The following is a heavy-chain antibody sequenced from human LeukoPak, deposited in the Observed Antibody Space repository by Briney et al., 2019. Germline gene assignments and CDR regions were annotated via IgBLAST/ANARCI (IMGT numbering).Heavy chain of an antibody. D-gene: IGHD1-1*01. CDR2: IYYSGST. CDR3: ATLTTPGWFNP. V-gene: IGHV4-39*07. Sequence: PSETLSLTCTVSGASISSSSSYWGWIRQPPGKGLEWIGNIYYSGSTYYNPSLKSRVTISVDTSKNQFSLKLSSVTAADTAVYYCATLTTPGWFNPWGQGTLVTVSS. J-gene: IGHJ5*02. CDR1: GASISSSSSY.